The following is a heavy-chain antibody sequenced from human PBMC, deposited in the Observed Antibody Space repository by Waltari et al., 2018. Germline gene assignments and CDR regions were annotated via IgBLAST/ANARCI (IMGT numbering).Heavy chain of an antibody. Sequence: EVQLVESGGGLVKPGGSLRLSCAASGFTFSSYSMNWVRQAPGKGLEWVSSIRSSSSYIYYADSVKGRFTISRDNAKNSLYLQMNSLRAEDTAVYYCARIPLRELGDYYCYYMDVWGKGTTVTVSS. CDR1: GFTFSSYS. CDR2: IRSSSSYI. D-gene: IGHD3-10*01. V-gene: IGHV3-21*01. CDR3: ARIPLRELGDYYCYYMDV. J-gene: IGHJ6*03.